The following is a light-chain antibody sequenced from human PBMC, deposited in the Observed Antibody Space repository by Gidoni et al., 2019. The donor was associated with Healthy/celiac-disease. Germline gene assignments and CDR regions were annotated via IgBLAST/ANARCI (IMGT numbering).Light chain of an antibody. J-gene: IGKJ1*01. CDR1: QSVSSY. V-gene: IGKV3-11*01. CDR3: KQRSNGHLT. CDR2: DAS. Sequence: IVFTQSPATLSLSPVERATLSCRASQSVSSYLARYQQKPGQDPRILIYDASNRATGIPARLSGSGCGTEFTCTISSLEPEDCAVYYRKQRSNGHLTFGQGTKVEIK.